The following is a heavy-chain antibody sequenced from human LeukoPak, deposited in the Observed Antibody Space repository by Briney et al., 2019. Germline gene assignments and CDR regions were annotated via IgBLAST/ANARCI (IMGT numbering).Heavy chain of an antibody. CDR1: GYTFTSYA. V-gene: IGHV1-3*01. J-gene: IGHJ4*02. D-gene: IGHD3-22*01. CDR2: INAGNGNT. CDR3: ARDQYYYDSSGSVDY. Sequence: GASVKVSCKASGYTFTSYAMHWVRQAPGQGLEWMGWINAGNGNTKYSQKFQGRVTITRDTSASTAYMELSSLRSEDTAVYYCARDQYYYDSSGSVDYWGQGTLVTVSS.